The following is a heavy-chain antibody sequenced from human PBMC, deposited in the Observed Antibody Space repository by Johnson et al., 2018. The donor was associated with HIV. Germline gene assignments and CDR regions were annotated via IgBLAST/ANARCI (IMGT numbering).Heavy chain of an antibody. D-gene: IGHD3-10*01. V-gene: IGHV3-30*04. CDR2: ISYDGSNK. CDR1: GFTFSSYA. CDR3: SKESFMTMIQGVLLPIAFDI. Sequence: QVQLVESGGGVVQPGRSLRLSCAASGFTFSSYAMHWVRQAPGKGLEWVAVISYDGSNKYYADSVKGRFTISRDNSKNTVYLQMNSLRAEDTAVYYCSKESFMTMIQGVLLPIAFDIWGQGTMVTVSS. J-gene: IGHJ3*02.